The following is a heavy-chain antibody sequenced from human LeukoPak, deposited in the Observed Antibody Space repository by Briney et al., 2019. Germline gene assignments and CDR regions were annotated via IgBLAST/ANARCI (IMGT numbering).Heavy chain of an antibody. J-gene: IGHJ1*01. CDR3: ARHGGYCSSTSCFEYFHY. V-gene: IGHV4-39*01. D-gene: IGHD2-2*01. Sequence: SGTLSLTCTVSGGSISSSNNFWGWIRQPPGKGLEWIGSVHHSGSTYYNPSLKSRVTISGDTSKNQFSLKLNSVTAADTAVYYCARHGGYCSSTSCFEYFHYWGQGTLVTVPS. CDR1: GGSISSSNNF. CDR2: VHHSGST.